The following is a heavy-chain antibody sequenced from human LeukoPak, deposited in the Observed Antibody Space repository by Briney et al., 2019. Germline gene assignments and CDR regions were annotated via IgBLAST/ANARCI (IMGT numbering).Heavy chain of an antibody. V-gene: IGHV3-33*01. CDR2: IWFDGSNK. Sequence: PGGSLRLSCAASGFTFNNYGMHWVRQAPGKGLEWVAVIWFDGSNKYYADSVKGQFTISRDNSKNSLYLQMNSLRAEDTAVYYCATVFEYWGQGTLVTVSS. J-gene: IGHJ4*02. CDR1: GFTFNNYG. CDR3: ATVFEY.